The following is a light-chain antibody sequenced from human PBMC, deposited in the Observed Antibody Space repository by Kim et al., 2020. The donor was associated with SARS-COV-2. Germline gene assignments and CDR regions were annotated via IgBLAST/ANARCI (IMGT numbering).Light chain of an antibody. CDR2: EVY. J-gene: IGLJ1*01. CDR1: SSNVGIYNL. Sequence: QSALTQPASVSGSPGQSITISCTGASSNVGIYNLVSWYQHHPGKAPKLILFEVYKRPSGVSLRFTGSKSGNTASLSISGLRAEDEADYYCCSYAGHNSYVFGTGTKVTVL. CDR3: CSYAGHNSYV. V-gene: IGLV2-23*02.